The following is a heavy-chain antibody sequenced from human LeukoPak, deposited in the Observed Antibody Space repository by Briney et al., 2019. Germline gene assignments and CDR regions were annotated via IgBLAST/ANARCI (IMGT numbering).Heavy chain of an antibody. J-gene: IGHJ3*02. CDR2: ISGSGGTT. Sequence: PGGSLRLSCAASGFTSSSYWMSGVRQAPGKGLEGGSAISGSGGTTYHAASVKGRLPNSTDNSKNTLFLQMNSLRAEDTAVYYCANYRIQLWQRNDAFDICGQGTMVTVSS. CDR1: GFTSSSYW. D-gene: IGHD5-18*01. CDR3: ANYRIQLWQRNDAFDI. V-gene: IGHV3-23*01.